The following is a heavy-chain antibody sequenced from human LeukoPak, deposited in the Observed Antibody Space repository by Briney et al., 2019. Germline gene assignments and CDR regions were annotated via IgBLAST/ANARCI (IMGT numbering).Heavy chain of an antibody. D-gene: IGHD4-17*01. Sequence: GGSLRLSCAASGFTFDDYAMHWVRQAPGKGLEWVSGISWNSGSIGYADSAKGRFTISRDNAKNSLYLQMNSLRAEDTALYYCAKGYDYGDSNWYFDLWGRGTLVTVSS. J-gene: IGHJ2*01. CDR1: GFTFDDYA. CDR3: AKGYDYGDSNWYFDL. CDR2: ISWNSGSI. V-gene: IGHV3-9*01.